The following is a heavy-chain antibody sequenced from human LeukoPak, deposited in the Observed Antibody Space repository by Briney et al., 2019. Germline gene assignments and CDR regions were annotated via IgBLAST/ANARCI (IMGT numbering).Heavy chain of an antibody. CDR1: GFTFSSYW. J-gene: IGHJ5*02. CDR3: AKDRYYDSSGYQT. Sequence: PGGSLRLSCAASGFTFSSYWMSWVRQAPGKGLEWVANIKQDGSEKYYVDSVKGRFTISRDNSKNTLYLQMNSLRAEDTAVYYCAKDRYYDSSGYQTWGQGTLVTVSS. D-gene: IGHD3-22*01. V-gene: IGHV3-7*03. CDR2: IKQDGSEK.